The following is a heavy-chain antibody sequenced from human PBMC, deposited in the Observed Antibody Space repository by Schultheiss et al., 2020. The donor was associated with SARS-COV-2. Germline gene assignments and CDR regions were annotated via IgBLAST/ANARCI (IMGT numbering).Heavy chain of an antibody. V-gene: IGHV4-61*02. CDR1: GGSISSGGYH. D-gene: IGHD2-2*02. J-gene: IGHJ5*02. CDR3: ARGLGYCSSTSCYNWFDP. Sequence: SQTLSLTCTVSGGSISSGGYHWSWIRQPPGKGLEWIGRIYTSGSTNYNPSLKSRVTISVDTSKNQFSLKLSSVTAADTAVYYCARGLGYCSSTSCYNWFDPWGQGTLVTVSS. CDR2: IYTSGST.